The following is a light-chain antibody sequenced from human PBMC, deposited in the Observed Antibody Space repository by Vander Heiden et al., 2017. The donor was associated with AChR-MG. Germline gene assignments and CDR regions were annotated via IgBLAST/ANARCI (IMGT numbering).Light chain of an antibody. CDR3: NSRDSSGNHLRV. J-gene: IGLJ3*02. V-gene: IGLV3-19*01. Sequence: SSELTQDPAVSVALGQTVRITCQGDSLRSYYASWYQQKPGQATVLVIYGKNNRPSGIPDRFSGSSSGNTASFTITGAQAEDEADYYCNSRDSSGNHLRVFGGGTKLTVL. CDR2: GKN. CDR1: SLRSYY.